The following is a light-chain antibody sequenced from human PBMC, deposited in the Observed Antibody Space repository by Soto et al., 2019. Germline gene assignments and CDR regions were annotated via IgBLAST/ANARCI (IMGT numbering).Light chain of an antibody. CDR2: DAS. J-gene: IGKJ4*01. CDR3: QQRSNWPLT. Sequence: EIVLTQSPATLSLSPGERATLSCRASQSVSSYLAWYQQKPGQAPRLLIYDASNRATGIPARFSGSGSGTAFTLTICSLEPEDFAVYYCQQRSNWPLTFGGGTKVEIK. V-gene: IGKV3-11*01. CDR1: QSVSSY.